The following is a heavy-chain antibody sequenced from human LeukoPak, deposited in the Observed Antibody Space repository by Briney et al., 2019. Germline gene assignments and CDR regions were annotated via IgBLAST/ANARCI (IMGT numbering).Heavy chain of an antibody. J-gene: IGHJ4*02. Sequence: GRSLRLSCAASGFTFSSYGMHWVRQAPGKGLEWVAVIWYDGSNKYYADSVKGRFTISRDNSKNTLYLQMNSLRAEDTAVYYCARESTYYYGSSGHPPGSYWGQGTLVTVSS. CDR3: ARESTYYYGSSGHPPGSY. D-gene: IGHD3-22*01. V-gene: IGHV3-33*01. CDR1: GFTFSSYG. CDR2: IWYDGSNK.